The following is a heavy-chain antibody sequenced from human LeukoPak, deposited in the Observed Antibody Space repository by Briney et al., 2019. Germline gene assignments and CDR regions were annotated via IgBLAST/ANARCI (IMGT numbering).Heavy chain of an antibody. J-gene: IGHJ6*04. CDR2: ISYDGSNK. Sequence: PGGSLRLSCAASGFTFSSYGMHWVRQAPGKGLEWVAVISYDGSNKYYADSVKGRFTISRDNSKNTLYLQMNSLRAEDTAVYYCAKGTMVRGVIIGGPSGGSMDVWGKGTTVTVSS. V-gene: IGHV3-30*18. CDR1: GFTFSSYG. CDR3: AKGTMVRGVIIGGPSGGSMDV. D-gene: IGHD3-10*01.